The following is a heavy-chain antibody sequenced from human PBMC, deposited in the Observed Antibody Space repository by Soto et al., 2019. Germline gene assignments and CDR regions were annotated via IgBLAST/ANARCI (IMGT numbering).Heavy chain of an antibody. CDR2: INHSGST. CDR3: ARVHFDYYYYMDV. V-gene: IGHV4-39*07. CDR1: GGSISSSGYY. Sequence: LETLSLTCTVSGGSISSSGYYWSWTRQPPGKGLEWIGEINHSGSTNYNPSLKSRVTISVDTSKNQFSLKLSSVTAADTAVYYCARVHFDYYYYMDVWGKGTTVTVSS. J-gene: IGHJ6*03. D-gene: IGHD3-3*02.